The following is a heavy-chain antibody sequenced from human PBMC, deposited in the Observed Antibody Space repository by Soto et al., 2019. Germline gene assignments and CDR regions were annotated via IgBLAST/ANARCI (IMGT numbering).Heavy chain of an antibody. V-gene: IGHV3-73*01. Sequence: PGGSLRLSCAASGFTFSGSAMHWVRQASGKGLEWVGRIRSKANSYATAYAASVKGRFTISRDDSKNTAYLQMNSLKTEDTAVYYCNRINGTPNTLDYWGQGTLVTVSS. CDR3: NRINGTPNTLDY. CDR1: GFTFSGSA. J-gene: IGHJ4*02. D-gene: IGHD1-20*01. CDR2: IRSKANSYAT.